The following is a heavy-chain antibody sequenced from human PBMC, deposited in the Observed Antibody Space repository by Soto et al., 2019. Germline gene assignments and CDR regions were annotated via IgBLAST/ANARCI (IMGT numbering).Heavy chain of an antibody. V-gene: IGHV3-30*03. J-gene: IGHJ4*02. CDR2: ISYDGSNK. Sequence: QVQLVESGGGVVQPGRSLRLSCAASGFTFSSYGIHWVRQAPGKGLEWVAVISYDGSNKYYAHSVKGRFTISRDNSKNTLYLQMNSLRAEDTAVYYCAPWFGAFDYWGQGTLVTVSS. CDR3: APWFGAFDY. CDR1: GFTFSSYG. D-gene: IGHD3-10*01.